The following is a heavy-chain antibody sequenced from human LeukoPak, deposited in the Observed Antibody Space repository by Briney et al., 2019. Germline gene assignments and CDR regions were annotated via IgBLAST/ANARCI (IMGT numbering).Heavy chain of an antibody. V-gene: IGHV4-39*07. D-gene: IGHD5-18*01. CDR1: GGSISSSSYY. CDR2: IYYSGST. Sequence: SETLSLTCTVSGGSISSSSYYWGWIRQPPGKGLEWIGSIYYSGSTYYNPSLKSRVTISVDTSKNQFSLKLSSVTAADTAVYYCARDWDRYSYGLGYWGQGTLVTVSS. CDR3: ARDWDRYSYGLGY. J-gene: IGHJ4*02.